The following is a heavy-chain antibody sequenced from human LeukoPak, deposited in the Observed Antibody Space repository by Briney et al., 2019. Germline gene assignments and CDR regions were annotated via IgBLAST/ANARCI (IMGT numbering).Heavy chain of an antibody. D-gene: IGHD4-23*01. Sequence: GGSLRLSCAASGFTFSSGAMNWVRQAPGKGLEWVSTISVSDGTTYYADSVKGRFTISRDNSKNTLYLQMNSLRAEDTAVYYCAKDRHGGNSGWFYFDYWGQGTLVTVSS. CDR3: AKDRHGGNSGWFYFDY. CDR1: GFTFSSGA. CDR2: ISVSDGTT. J-gene: IGHJ4*02. V-gene: IGHV3-23*01.